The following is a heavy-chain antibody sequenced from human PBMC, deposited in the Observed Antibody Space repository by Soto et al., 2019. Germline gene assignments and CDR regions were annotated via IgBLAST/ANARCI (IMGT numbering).Heavy chain of an antibody. CDR2: ISYDGSNK. CDR1: GFTFSSYA. V-gene: IGHV3-30-3*01. D-gene: IGHD1-26*01. Sequence: GGSLRLSCAASGFTFSSYAMHWVRQAPGKGLEWVAVISYDGSNKYYADSVKGRFTISRDNSKNTLYLQMNSLRAEDTAVYYCARDRSVGLLRALYYYGMDVWGQGTTVTVSS. CDR3: ARDRSVGLLRALYYYGMDV. J-gene: IGHJ6*02.